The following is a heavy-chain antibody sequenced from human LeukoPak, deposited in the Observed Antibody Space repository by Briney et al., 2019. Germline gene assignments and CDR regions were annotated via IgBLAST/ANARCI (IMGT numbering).Heavy chain of an antibody. D-gene: IGHD3-3*01. CDR2: IYYSGSN. CDR3: ARLANYDFWRGPYPHDACDI. CDR1: GGSISSYF. J-gene: IGHJ3*02. Sequence: PSETLSLTCTVSGGSISSYFWSWIRPPPGKGLEWIGYIYYSGSNNCNPSFKSRVTISVDTSKLQFSLKLSSVTAAGAAVYYCARLANYDFWRGPYPHDACDIWRQETMDTVS. V-gene: IGHV4-59*08.